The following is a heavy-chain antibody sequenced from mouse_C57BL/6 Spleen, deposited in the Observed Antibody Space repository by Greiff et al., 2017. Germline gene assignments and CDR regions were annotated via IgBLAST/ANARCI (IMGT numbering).Heavy chain of an antibody. V-gene: IGHV1-54*01. J-gene: IGHJ2*01. CDR2: INPGSGGT. CDR1: GYAFTNYL. Sequence: VQRVESGAELVRPGTSVKVSCKASGYAFTNYLIEWVKQRPGQGLEWIGVINPGSGGTNYNEKFKGKATLTADKSSSTAYMQLSSLTSEDSAVYFCARGLYYFDYWGQGTTLTVSS. CDR3: ARGLYYFDY.